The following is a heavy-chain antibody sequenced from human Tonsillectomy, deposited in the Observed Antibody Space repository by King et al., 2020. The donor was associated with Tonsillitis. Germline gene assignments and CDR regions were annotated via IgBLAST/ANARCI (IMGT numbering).Heavy chain of an antibody. CDR1: GFTFSSYS. J-gene: IGHJ4*02. CDR2: ISSSSSYI. CDR3: ARGGSPGGWYLDY. V-gene: IGHV3-21*01. Sequence: EVQLVEAGGGLVKPGGSLRLSCAASGFTFSSYSMNWVRQAPGKGLEWVSSISSSSSYIFYADAVKGRFTISRDNAKNSLYLQMNSLRAEDSAGYCCARGGSPGGWYLDYWGQGTLVTVSS. D-gene: IGHD6-19*01.